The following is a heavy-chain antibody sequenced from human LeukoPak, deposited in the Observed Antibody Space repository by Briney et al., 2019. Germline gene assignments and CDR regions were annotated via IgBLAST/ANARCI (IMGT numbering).Heavy chain of an antibody. V-gene: IGHV4-59*06. Sequence: SETLSLTCTVSGGSISSYFWSWIRPHPGKGLEWIGHIYYSGTTYYTPSLEIRFIISVDTSKNVFSLKVSSMTAADAAVYFCARGRRLVHDTYFYIDSWGQGTLVTVSS. D-gene: IGHD1-1*01. J-gene: IGHJ4*02. CDR3: ARGRRLVHDTYFYIDS. CDR1: GGSISSYF. CDR2: IYYSGTT.